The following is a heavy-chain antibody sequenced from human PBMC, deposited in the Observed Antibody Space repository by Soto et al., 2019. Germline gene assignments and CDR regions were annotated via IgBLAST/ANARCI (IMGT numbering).Heavy chain of an antibody. CDR3: AREPRYCSGGRCSITGDAYDI. CDR2: ISNGGDT. D-gene: IGHD2-15*01. CDR1: GSIVSSTY. Sequence: EVQLLESGGGLVQPGGSLRLSCAASGSIVSSTYMSWVRQAPGKGLELVSVISNGGDTHYADSVKGRFSLSRDISNNTLHPQMSSLSAEDTAVYYCAREPRYCSGGRCSITGDAYDIWGQGTMVTVSS. V-gene: IGHV3-66*01. J-gene: IGHJ3*02.